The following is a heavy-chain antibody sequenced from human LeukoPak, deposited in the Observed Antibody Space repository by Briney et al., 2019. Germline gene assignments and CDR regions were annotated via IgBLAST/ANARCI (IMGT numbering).Heavy chain of an antibody. D-gene: IGHD5-24*01. CDR1: GGSISGSSSY. Sequence: PSETLSLTCTVSGGSISGSSSYWGWIRQPPGKGLEWIGTIYYSGSTYYNPSLKSRVTISVDTSKNQFSLKLSSVTAADTAVYYCARGYNTVLPFFDYWGQGTLVTVSS. CDR2: IYYSGST. J-gene: IGHJ4*02. CDR3: ARGYNTVLPFFDY. V-gene: IGHV4-39*07.